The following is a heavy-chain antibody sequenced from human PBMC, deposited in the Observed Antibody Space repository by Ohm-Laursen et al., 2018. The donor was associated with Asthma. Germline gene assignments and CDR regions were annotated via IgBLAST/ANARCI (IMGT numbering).Heavy chain of an antibody. J-gene: IGHJ4*02. CDR2: IDWDDDK. CDR3: AHTGYYGSGSRTGVSFDY. CDR1: GFSLSTSGMC. Sequence: TQTLTLTCTFSGFSLSTSGMCVSWIRQPPGKALEWLALIDWDDDKYYSTSLKTRLTISKDTSKNQVVLTMTNMDPVDTATYYCAHTGYYGSGSRTGVSFDYWGQGTLVTVSS. D-gene: IGHD3-10*01. V-gene: IGHV2-70*12.